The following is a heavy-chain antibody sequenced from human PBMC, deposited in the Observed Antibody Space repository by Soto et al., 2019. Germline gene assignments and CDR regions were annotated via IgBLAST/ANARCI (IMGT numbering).Heavy chain of an antibody. CDR1: GGSISSDGYY. Sequence: SETLSLTCTVSGGSISSDGYYWRWIRQHPGKGLEWIGYIYYSGSTYYNPSLKSRVTISVDTSKNQFSLKLSSVTAADTAVYYCASLYYDFWSGYSPFDYWGQGTLVTVSS. CDR3: ASLYYDFWSGYSPFDY. V-gene: IGHV4-31*03. CDR2: IYYSGST. J-gene: IGHJ4*02. D-gene: IGHD3-3*01.